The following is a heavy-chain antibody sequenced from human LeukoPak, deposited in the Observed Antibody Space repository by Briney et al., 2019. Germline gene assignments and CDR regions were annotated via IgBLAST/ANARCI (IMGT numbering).Heavy chain of an antibody. CDR1: GGTFSSYA. CDR3: ARWGYYDQSRWAFDI. CDR2: IIPIFGTA. Sequence: GASVKVSCKASGGTFSSYAISWVRQAPGQGLEWMGGIIPIFGTANYAQKFQGRVTITTDESTSTAYMELSSLRSEDTAVYYCARWGYYDQSRWAFDIWGQGTMVTVSS. D-gene: IGHD3-3*01. J-gene: IGHJ3*02. V-gene: IGHV1-69*05.